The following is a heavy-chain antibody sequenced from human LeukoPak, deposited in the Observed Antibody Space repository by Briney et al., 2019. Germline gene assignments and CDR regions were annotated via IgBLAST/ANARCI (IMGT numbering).Heavy chain of an antibody. D-gene: IGHD5-12*01. CDR2: IYHSGSA. CDR1: GGSISSYY. Sequence: SSETLSLTCTVSGGSISSYYWSWIRQPPGKGLEWIGYIYHSGSAKYNPSLKSRVTISVDTSKNQFSLKLSSVTAADTAVYYCARDGYSGNDGLWGQGTLVTVSS. CDR3: ARDGYSGNDGL. V-gene: IGHV4-59*01. J-gene: IGHJ4*02.